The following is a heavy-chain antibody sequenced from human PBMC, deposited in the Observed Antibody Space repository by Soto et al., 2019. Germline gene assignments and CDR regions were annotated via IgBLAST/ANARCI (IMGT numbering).Heavy chain of an antibody. Sequence: ASVKVSCKASGFTFTSSAVQWVRQARGQRLEWIGWIVVGSGNTNYAQKFQERVTITRDMSTSKAYMELSSLRSEDTAVYYCAADSGGERYYDFWSGYYPYYYGMDVWGQGTTVTVSS. D-gene: IGHD3-3*01. J-gene: IGHJ6*02. V-gene: IGHV1-58*01. CDR3: AADSGGERYYDFWSGYYPYYYGMDV. CDR2: IVVGSGNT. CDR1: GFTFTSSA.